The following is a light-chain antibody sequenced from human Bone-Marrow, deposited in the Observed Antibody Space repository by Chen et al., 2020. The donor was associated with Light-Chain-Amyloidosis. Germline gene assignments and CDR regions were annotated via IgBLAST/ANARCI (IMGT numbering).Light chain of an antibody. CDR1: RSNIGAPYD. V-gene: IGLV1-40*01. J-gene: IGLJ2*01. CDR2: GNN. Sequence: QSVLTQPPSVSGAPGQRVTISCTGSRSNIGAPYDVHWYQQLPGTAPKLLIYGNNNRPSGVPDRFSGSKSGSSASLALTGLRADDEADYYCQSYDTRLRGSVFGGGTRLTVL. CDR3: QSYDTRLRGSV.